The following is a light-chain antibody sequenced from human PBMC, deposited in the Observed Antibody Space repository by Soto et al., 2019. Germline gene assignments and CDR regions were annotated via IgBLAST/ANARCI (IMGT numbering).Light chain of an antibody. CDR3: TSHAGTINFPYI. Sequence: QSVLTQPASVSGSPGQSITISCTGTSGDIGGYNYVSWYQQHPGKAPKLLISEVTNRPSGVSNRFSGSKSGNTASLTVSGLQAEDEADYYCTSHAGTINFPYIFGTGTKVTVL. J-gene: IGLJ1*01. CDR1: SGDIGGYNY. V-gene: IGLV2-14*01. CDR2: EVT.